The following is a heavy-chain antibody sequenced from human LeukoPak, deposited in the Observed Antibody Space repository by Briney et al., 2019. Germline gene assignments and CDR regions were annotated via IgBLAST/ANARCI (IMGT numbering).Heavy chain of an antibody. CDR3: ARDHGGSYGVEIDY. Sequence: ASVKVSCKASGYTFTSYAMHWVRQAPGQRLEWMGWINAGNGNTKYSQEFQGRVTITRDTSASTAYMELSSLRSEDTAVYYCARDHGGSYGVEIDYWGQGTLVTVSS. D-gene: IGHD1-26*01. V-gene: IGHV1-3*03. CDR1: GYTFTSYA. CDR2: INAGNGNT. J-gene: IGHJ4*02.